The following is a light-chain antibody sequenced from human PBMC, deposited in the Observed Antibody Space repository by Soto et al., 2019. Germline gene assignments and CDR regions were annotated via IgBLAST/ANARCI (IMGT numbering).Light chain of an antibody. V-gene: IGKV1-5*03. J-gene: IGKJ1*01. Sequence: DIQMTQSPSSVSASVGDRVTITCRASQSISTWLSWYQQKPGKAPKVLIYKASNLQSGVSSRFSGSGSGTEFTLTISSLQPDDFATYYCQDYNSWTFGQGTKVDIK. CDR2: KAS. CDR3: QDYNSWT. CDR1: QSISTW.